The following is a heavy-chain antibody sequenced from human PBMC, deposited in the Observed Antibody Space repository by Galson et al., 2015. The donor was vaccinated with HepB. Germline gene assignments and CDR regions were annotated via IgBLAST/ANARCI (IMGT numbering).Heavy chain of an antibody. J-gene: IGHJ6*02. V-gene: IGHV3-7*01. CDR1: GFTFSSYW. D-gene: IGHD4-17*01. CDR2: IKQDGSEK. Sequence: SLRLSCAASGFTFSSYWMSWVRQAPGKGLEWVANIKQDGSEKYYVDSVKGRFTISRDNAKNSLYLQMNSLRDEDTAVYYCARQDYGDYYYYGMDVWGQGTTVTVSS. CDR3: ARQDYGDYYYYGMDV.